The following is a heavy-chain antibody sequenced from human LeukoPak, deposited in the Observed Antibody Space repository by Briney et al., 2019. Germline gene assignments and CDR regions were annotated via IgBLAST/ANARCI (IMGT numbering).Heavy chain of an antibody. CDR2: IYYSGIT. J-gene: IGHJ5*02. V-gene: IGHV4-39*01. D-gene: IGHD2-15*01. CDR1: GGSISISNYY. CDR3: ARRGRYCSGGSCFIGLFDP. Sequence: SETLSLTCTVSGGSISISNYYWGWIRQPPGKGLEWIGSIYYSGITYYNPSLKSRVTISVDTSKNQFSLKLSSVTAADTAVYYCARRGRYCSGGSCFIGLFDPWGQGTLVTVSS.